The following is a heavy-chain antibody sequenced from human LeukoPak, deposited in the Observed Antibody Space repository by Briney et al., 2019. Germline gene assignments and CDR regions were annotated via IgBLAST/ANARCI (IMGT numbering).Heavy chain of an antibody. CDR3: ARDRTYYDSSGFDY. D-gene: IGHD3-22*01. V-gene: IGHV1-2*02. Sequence: GASVKVSCKASGYTFTGYYMHWVRQAPGQGLEWMGWINPNSGGTNYAQKFQGRVTMTRDTSISTAYMELSRLRSDDTAVYYCARDRTYYDSSGFDYWGQGTLVTVSS. CDR2: INPNSGGT. J-gene: IGHJ4*02. CDR1: GYTFTGYY.